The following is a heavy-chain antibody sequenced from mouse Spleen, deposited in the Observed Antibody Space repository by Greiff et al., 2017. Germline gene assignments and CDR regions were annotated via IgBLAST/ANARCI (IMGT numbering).Heavy chain of an antibody. V-gene: IGHV1-4*01. CDR3: ASEGTARAAFDY. CDR1: GYTFTSYT. Sequence: VQLQQSGAELARPGASVKMSCKASGYTFTSYTMHWVKQRPGQGLEWIGYINPSSGYTKYNQKFKDKATLTADKSSSTAYMQLSSLTSEDSAVYYCASEGTARAAFDYWGQGTTLTVSS. CDR2: INPSSGYT. J-gene: IGHJ2*01. D-gene: IGHD3-3*01.